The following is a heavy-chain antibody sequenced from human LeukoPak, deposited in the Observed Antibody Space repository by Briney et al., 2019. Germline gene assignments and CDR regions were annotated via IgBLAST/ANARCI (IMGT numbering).Heavy chain of an antibody. CDR2: ISGSGGST. V-gene: IGHV3-23*01. CDR1: GFTFSSYA. Sequence: GGSLRLSCAASGFTFSSYAMSWVRQAPGKGLEWVSAISGSGGSTYYADSVKGRFTISRDNSKNTLYLQMNSLRAEDTAVYYCATGGAHIVVVIASNFDYWGQGTLVTVSS. J-gene: IGHJ4*02. CDR3: ATGGAHIVVVIASNFDY. D-gene: IGHD2-21*01.